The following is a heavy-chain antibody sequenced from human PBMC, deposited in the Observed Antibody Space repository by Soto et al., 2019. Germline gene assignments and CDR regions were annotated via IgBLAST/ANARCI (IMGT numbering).Heavy chain of an antibody. CDR3: VAQLVLHQYYGMDV. CDR2: IDPSDSYT. CDR1: GYSFTSYW. J-gene: IGHJ6*02. V-gene: IGHV5-10-1*01. D-gene: IGHD6-13*01. Sequence: PWESMKISCKGSGYSFTSYWISWERQMPGKGLEWMGRIDPSDSYTNYSPSFQGHVTISADKSISTAYLQWSSLKASDTAMYYCVAQLVLHQYYGMDVCGQGTTVTVSS.